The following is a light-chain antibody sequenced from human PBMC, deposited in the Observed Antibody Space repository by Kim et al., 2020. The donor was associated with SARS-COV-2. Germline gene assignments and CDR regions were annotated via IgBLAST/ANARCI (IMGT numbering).Light chain of an antibody. J-gene: IGKJ5*01. CDR2: GAS. CDR3: QQYESTPPST. CDR1: RTVSSEY. Sequence: EIVLTQSPGTLSLSPGERAALSCRASRTVSSEYLAWYQQKPGQPPRLLIYGASSRASGIPDRFSGSGSGTDFTLTISRLEPEDFAVYYCQQYESTPPSTFGQGTRLEIK. V-gene: IGKV3-20*01.